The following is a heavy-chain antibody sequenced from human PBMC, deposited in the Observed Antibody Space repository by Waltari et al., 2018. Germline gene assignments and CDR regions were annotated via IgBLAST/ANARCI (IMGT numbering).Heavy chain of an antibody. Sequence: QLQLQESGPGLVKPSETLSLTCTVSGCSISSSSYYWGWIRQPPGKGLEWIGSIYYSGSTYYNPSLKSRVTISVDTSKNQFSLKLSSVTAADTAVYYCARGLVVAATPGHFDYWGQGTLVTVSS. CDR3: ARGLVVAATPGHFDY. J-gene: IGHJ4*02. CDR1: GCSISSSSYY. D-gene: IGHD2-15*01. V-gene: IGHV4-39*07. CDR2: IYYSGST.